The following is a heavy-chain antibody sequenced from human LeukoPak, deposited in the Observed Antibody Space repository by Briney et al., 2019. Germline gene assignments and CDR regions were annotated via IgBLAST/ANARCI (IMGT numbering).Heavy chain of an antibody. V-gene: IGHV3-72*01. D-gene: IGHD2-21*01. CDR3: SRGGGYFFDY. CDR1: GFIFSDYY. CDR2: VRNKAHNYMT. Sequence: PGGSLRLSCAASGFIFSDYYIDWVRQAPGKGLERLGRVRNKAHNYMTEYAASVSSRFTISRDDSVNSLFLQLNSLKAEDTAVYFCSRGGGYFFDYWGRGTLVTVSS. J-gene: IGHJ4*02.